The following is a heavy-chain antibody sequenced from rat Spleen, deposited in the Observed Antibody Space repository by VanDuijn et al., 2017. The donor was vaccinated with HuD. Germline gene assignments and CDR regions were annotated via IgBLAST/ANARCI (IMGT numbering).Heavy chain of an antibody. CDR2: ITNTGGNI. CDR1: GFTFNKYW. J-gene: IGHJ4*01. V-gene: IGHV5-31*01. Sequence: EVQLVESGGGLVQPGRSLKLSCAASGFTFNKYWMAWIRQAPGKGLEWIASITNTGGNIYYPDSVKGRFTISRNNAQNTLYLQVNSLRSEETATYYCTREYFYTMDAWGQGASVTVSS. CDR3: TREYFYTMDA.